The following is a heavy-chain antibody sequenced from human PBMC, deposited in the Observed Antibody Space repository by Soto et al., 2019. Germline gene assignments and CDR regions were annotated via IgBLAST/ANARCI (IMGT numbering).Heavy chain of an antibody. J-gene: IGHJ4*02. CDR1: GFTFSSYS. CDR2: ISSSSSYI. D-gene: IGHD5-12*01. CDR3: ARDYSGYDSFDY. Sequence: GGSLRLSCAASGFTFSSYSMNWVRQAPGKGLEWVSSISSSSSYIYYADSVEGRFTISRDNAKNSLYLQMNSLRAEDTAVYYCARDYSGYDSFDYWGQGTLVTVSS. V-gene: IGHV3-21*01.